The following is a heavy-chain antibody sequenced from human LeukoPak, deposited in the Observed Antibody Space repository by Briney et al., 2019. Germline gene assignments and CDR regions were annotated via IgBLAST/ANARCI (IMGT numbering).Heavy chain of an antibody. D-gene: IGHD4-23*01. V-gene: IGHV3-53*01. J-gene: IGHJ5*02. CDR3: ATFSYAGNAGGSVGP. CDR1: GFTVSSNY. CDR2: IYRAGNT. Sequence: GGSLRLSCAASGFTVSSNYMTWVRQAPGKGLEWVSVIYRAGNTYYADSVKGRFTISRDNSKSTVYLQMNSLRAEDTAVYYCATFSYAGNAGGSVGPWGQGTLVTVSP.